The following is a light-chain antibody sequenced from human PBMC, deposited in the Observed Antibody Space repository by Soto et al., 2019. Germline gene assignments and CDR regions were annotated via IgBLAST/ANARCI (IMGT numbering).Light chain of an antibody. CDR3: QSFDSSLSGVL. J-gene: IGLJ2*01. V-gene: IGLV1-40*01. Sequence: QSALTQPPSVSGAPGQRVTISCTGGSSNIGAGYDVHWYQQLPGTAPKLLIYGNSNRPSGVPDRFSGSKSGTSASLAITGLQAEDEADYYCQSFDSSLSGVLFGGGTKVTVL. CDR2: GNS. CDR1: SSNIGAGYD.